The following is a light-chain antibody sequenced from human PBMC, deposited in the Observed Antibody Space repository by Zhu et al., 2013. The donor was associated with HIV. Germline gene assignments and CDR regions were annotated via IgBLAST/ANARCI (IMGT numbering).Light chain of an antibody. CDR2: FNN. CDR3: AAWDDSLSGVV. J-gene: IGLJ2*01. CDR1: SSDIGTNT. Sequence: QSVLTQAPSASGTPGQRVTISCSGSSSDIGTNTVNWYQQLPGTAPKLLIYFNNERPSGVPDRFSGSKSGTSASLAISGLQSEDEADYYCAAWDDSLSGVVFGGGTKVTVL. V-gene: IGLV1-44*01.